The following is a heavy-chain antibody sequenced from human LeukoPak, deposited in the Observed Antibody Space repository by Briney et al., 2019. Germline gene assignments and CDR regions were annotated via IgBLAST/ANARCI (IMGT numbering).Heavy chain of an antibody. Sequence: GGSPRLSCAASGLTFSNYAMSWVRQAPGKGLEWVSSISDTGGSTYYADSVKGRFTISRDNSKNTLYLQMNSLRAEDTAVYYCAKEPAYFYGSGSFSHYFDYWGQGTLVTGTS. CDR1: GLTFSNYA. J-gene: IGHJ4*02. D-gene: IGHD3-10*01. V-gene: IGHV3-23*01. CDR3: AKEPAYFYGSGSFSHYFDY. CDR2: ISDTGGST.